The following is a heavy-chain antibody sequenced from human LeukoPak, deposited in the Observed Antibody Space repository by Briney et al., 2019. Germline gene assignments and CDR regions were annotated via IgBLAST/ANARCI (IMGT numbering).Heavy chain of an antibody. D-gene: IGHD6-6*01. V-gene: IGHV4-4*02. CDR1: GGSISSSYW. CDR3: ARTFFSSSSMDYMDV. CDR2: IYHTGST. J-gene: IGHJ6*03. Sequence: SETLSLTCAVSGGSISSSYWWRWVRQPPGKGLEWIGEIYHTGSTNYNPSLKSRVTISADKSQNQFSLKLSSVTAADTAVYYCARTFFSSSSMDYMDVWGKGTTVTVSS.